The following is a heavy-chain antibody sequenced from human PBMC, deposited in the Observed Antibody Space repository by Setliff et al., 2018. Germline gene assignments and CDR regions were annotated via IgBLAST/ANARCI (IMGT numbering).Heavy chain of an antibody. V-gene: IGHV3-11*01. D-gene: IGHD2-2*03. CDR1: GFTLSDYY. Sequence: PGGSLRLSCAASGFTLSDYYMTWIRQAPGKGLEWVSYITSSGTTTFYTDSVKGRFAISRDNARNSLYLQMNSLRVEDTAVYYCARDGYPGTSWGQGTLVTVSS. CDR3: ARDGYPGTS. CDR2: ITSSGTTT. J-gene: IGHJ5*02.